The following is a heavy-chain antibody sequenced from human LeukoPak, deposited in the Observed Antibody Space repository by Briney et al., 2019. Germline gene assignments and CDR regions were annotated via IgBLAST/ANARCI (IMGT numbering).Heavy chain of an antibody. CDR2: IKQDGGEK. CDR3: AKAQGIDYFDY. V-gene: IGHV3-7*01. CDR1: GFSFSTYW. Sequence: GGSLRLSCVASGFSFSTYWMSWVRQAPGKGLEWVANIKQDGGEKYYVDSVKGRFTISRDNSKNTLYLQMNSLRAEDTAVYYCAKAQGIDYFDYWGQGTLVTVSS. J-gene: IGHJ4*02.